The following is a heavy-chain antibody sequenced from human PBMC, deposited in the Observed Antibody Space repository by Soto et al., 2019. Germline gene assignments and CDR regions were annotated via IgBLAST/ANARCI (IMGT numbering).Heavy chain of an antibody. V-gene: IGHV1-69*06. CDR2: IIPIFGTT. CDR3: ARDRTDSGYYTNWLDP. J-gene: IGHJ5*02. Sequence: GASVKVSGKASGGTFGSDAITWVRQAPGQGLEWVGRIIPIFGTTNYAQNLQGRVIISADKSTLTSYMELHSLTSDDTALYYCARDRTDSGYYTNWLDPWGQGTQVTVSS. CDR1: GGTFGSDA. D-gene: IGHD3-22*01.